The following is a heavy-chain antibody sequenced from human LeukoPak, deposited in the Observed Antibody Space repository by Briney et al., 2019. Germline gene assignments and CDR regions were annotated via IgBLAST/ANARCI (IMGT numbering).Heavy chain of an antibody. Sequence: AASVKVSCKASGGTFSSYAISWVRQAPGQGLEWMGGIIPIFGTANYAQKLQGRVTVTADESTSTAYMELSSLRSEDTAVYYCAREGGHIAAAKPFDPWGQGTLVTVSS. CDR3: AREGGHIAAAKPFDP. D-gene: IGHD6-13*01. V-gene: IGHV1-69*13. J-gene: IGHJ5*02. CDR1: GGTFSSYA. CDR2: IIPIFGTA.